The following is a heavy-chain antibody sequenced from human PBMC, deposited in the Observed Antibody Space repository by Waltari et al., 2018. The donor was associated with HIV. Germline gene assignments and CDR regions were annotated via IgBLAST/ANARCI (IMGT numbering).Heavy chain of an antibody. CDR2: IYSGGNT. CDR1: GGSITSSSYF. D-gene: IGHD2-15*01. CDR3: ARRVVPGSTLDP. Sequence: QLQLQESGPGLVKPSETLSLTCPVSGGSITSSSYFWSWIRQPPGKGLEWIGNIYSGGNTYYNPSLQSRVTMSVDRSNSQFSLRLSSVTAADTGVYYCARRVVPGSTLDPWGPGALVTVSS. J-gene: IGHJ5*02. V-gene: IGHV4-39*01.